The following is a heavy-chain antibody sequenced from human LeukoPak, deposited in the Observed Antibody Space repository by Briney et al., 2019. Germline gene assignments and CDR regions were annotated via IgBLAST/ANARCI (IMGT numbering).Heavy chain of an antibody. CDR1: GGSFSGYY. V-gene: IGHV4-34*01. CDR3: ARGPPPRGGSGSYYPFDY. J-gene: IGHJ4*02. Sequence: SETLSLTCAVYGGSFSGYYWSWIRQPPGKGLEWIGEINHSGSTNYNPSLKSRVTISVDTSKNQFSLKLSFVTAADTAVYYCARGPPPRGGSGSYYPFDYWGQGTLVTVSS. CDR2: INHSGST. D-gene: IGHD3-10*01.